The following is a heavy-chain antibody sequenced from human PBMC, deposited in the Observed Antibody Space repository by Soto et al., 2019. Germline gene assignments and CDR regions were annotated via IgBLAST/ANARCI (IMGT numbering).Heavy chain of an antibody. V-gene: IGHV4-30-4*01. D-gene: IGHD2-2*01. J-gene: IGHJ4*02. Sequence: QVQLQESGPRLVRPSQPLSLTCTVSGGSISSSDYDWSWIRQSPGEGLEWIGSIFYTGNTYYNPSLKSRLTISVDTSKNQFSLRLSSVTAADTAVYYCARYHEYARSFEFWGPGTLVTVSS. CDR1: GGSISSSDYD. CDR3: ARYHEYARSFEF. CDR2: IFYTGNT.